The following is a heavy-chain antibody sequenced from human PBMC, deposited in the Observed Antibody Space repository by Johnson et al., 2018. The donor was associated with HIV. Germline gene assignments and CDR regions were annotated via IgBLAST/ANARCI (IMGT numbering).Heavy chain of an antibody. Sequence: QVQLVESGGGLVKPGGSLRLSCAASGFTFSDYYMTWIRQAPGKGLEWLSFISSSGDIIRYADSVKGRFTISRDNAKNSLILQMNSLRDEDTAVYYCARDHSSSWTPGDAFDIWGQGTMVTVSS. CDR1: GFTFSDYY. V-gene: IGHV3-11*04. CDR3: ARDHSSSWTPGDAFDI. J-gene: IGHJ3*02. D-gene: IGHD6-13*01. CDR2: ISSSGDII.